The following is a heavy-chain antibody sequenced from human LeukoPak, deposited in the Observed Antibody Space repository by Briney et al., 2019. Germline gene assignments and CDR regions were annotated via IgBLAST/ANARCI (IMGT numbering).Heavy chain of an antibody. V-gene: IGHV3-74*03. CDR1: GXTFSNYW. D-gene: IGHD6-13*01. CDR3: ASESTSRNWYN. J-gene: IGHJ4*02. CDR2: IKGDGGEI. Sequence: GGSLRLSCAASGXTFSNYWMRWVRQAPGKGLVWVSGIKGDGGEITYADSVKGRVTISRDNAKNTVYLQLNSLRAEDTAVYYCASESTSRNWYNWGQGTLVTVSS.